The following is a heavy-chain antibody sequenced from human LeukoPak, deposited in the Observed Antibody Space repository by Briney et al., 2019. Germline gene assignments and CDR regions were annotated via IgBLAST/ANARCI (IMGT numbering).Heavy chain of an antibody. CDR1: GGSISSGNYY. D-gene: IGHD2-15*01. CDR2: IYYSGST. Sequence: PSETLSLTCTVSGGSISSGNYYWGWIRQPPGKGLEWIGSIYYSGSTYYNPSLKSRVTISVDTSKNQFSLKLSSVTAADTAVYYCARLDGCCSGGSCYSVSFVDPWGQGTLVTVSS. CDR3: ARLDGCCSGGSCYSVSFVDP. J-gene: IGHJ5*02. V-gene: IGHV4-39*01.